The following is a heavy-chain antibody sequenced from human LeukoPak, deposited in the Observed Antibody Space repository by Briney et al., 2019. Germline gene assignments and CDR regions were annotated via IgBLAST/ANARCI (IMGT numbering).Heavy chain of an antibody. Sequence: SETLSLTCTVSGGSISGYYWSWIRQPPGKGLEWIGYIYYSGSTNYNPSLKSRVTISVDTSKNQFSLKLSSVTAADTAVYYCARDRDGYLYYFDYWGQGTLVTVSS. J-gene: IGHJ4*02. D-gene: IGHD5-24*01. CDR3: ARDRDGYLYYFDY. V-gene: IGHV4-59*01. CDR1: GGSISGYY. CDR2: IYYSGST.